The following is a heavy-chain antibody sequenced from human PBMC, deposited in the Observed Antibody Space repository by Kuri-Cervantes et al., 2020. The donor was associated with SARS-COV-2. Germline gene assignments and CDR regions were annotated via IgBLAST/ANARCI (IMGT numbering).Heavy chain of an antibody. CDR1: GFTFSSYG. J-gene: IGHJ3*02. Sequence: GESLKISCAASGFTFSSYGMHWVRQAPGKGLEWVAVISYDGSNKYYADSVKGRFTISRDNSKNTLYLQMNSLRAEDTAVYYCARGGYCSGGSCYSAGTFDIWGQGTMVTVSS. CDR3: ARGGYCSGGSCYSAGTFDI. CDR2: ISYDGSNK. D-gene: IGHD2-15*01. V-gene: IGHV3-30*03.